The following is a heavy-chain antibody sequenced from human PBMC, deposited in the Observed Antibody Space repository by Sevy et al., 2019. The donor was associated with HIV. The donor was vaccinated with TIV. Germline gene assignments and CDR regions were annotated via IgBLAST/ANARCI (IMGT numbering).Heavy chain of an antibody. CDR1: GFTLGSYT. Sequence: GGSLRLSCAASGFTLGSYTMNWVRQAPGEGLEWVASIRATGGSTYYADSVKGRFTISRDDSKGLLYLQMNSLTAEDTAIFYCAKTLQKLPFHPHYFDYWGQGTLVTVSS. J-gene: IGHJ4*02. CDR2: IRATGGST. D-gene: IGHD2-21*02. CDR3: AKTLQKLPFHPHYFDY. V-gene: IGHV3-23*01.